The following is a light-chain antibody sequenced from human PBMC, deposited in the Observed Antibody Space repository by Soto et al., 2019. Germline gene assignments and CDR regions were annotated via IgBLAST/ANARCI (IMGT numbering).Light chain of an antibody. CDR2: TGS. J-gene: IGKJ5*01. Sequence: DIQMTQSPSSLSASVGDRVTITCRASQTISSWLAWYQQKPGKAPNLLIYTGSSLQSGVPSRFSGSGSGTDFTLTINSLQPEDFATYYCQQAASFPITFGQGTLLE. V-gene: IGKV1-12*01. CDR1: QTISSW. CDR3: QQAASFPIT.